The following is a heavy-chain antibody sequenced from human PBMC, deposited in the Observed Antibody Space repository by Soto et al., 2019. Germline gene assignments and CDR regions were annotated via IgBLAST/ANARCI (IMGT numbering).Heavy chain of an antibody. J-gene: IGHJ6*02. CDR1: GYTFSRYG. CDR3: AREGFCSSGSCALYYHEYFGMDF. V-gene: IGHV1-18*01. Sequence: QVQLVQSGAEVKKTGASVKVSCKASGYTFSRYGLSWVRQAPGQGLEWMGWINTYNSRAYYAQKFQGRVTMTTDTSTSTVYMELRSLTSDDTAVYYCAREGFCSSGSCALYYHEYFGMDFWGQGTTVTVSS. CDR2: INTYNSRA. D-gene: IGHD2-15*01.